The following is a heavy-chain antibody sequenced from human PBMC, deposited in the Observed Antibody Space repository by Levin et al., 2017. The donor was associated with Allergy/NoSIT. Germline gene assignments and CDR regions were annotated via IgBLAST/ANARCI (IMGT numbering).Heavy chain of an antibody. J-gene: IGHJ6*03. CDR1: GFTFSSYG. V-gene: IGHV3-33*01. CDR3: ARVLRFYYDSYMDV. CDR2: IWDDGYKK. D-gene: IGHD5-12*01. Sequence: GGSLRLSCAASGFTFSSYGMHWVRQAPGKGLEWVAVIWDDGYKKYYADSVKGRFTISRDNSKNTLYLQMNSLRAEDTAVYYCARVLRFYYDSYMDVWGKGTTVTVSS.